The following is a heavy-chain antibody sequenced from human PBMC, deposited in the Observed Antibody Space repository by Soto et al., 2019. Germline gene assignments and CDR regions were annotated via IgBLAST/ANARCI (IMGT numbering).Heavy chain of an antibody. Sequence: ASETLSLTCTVSGGSISSYYWSWIRQPPGKGLEWIGYIYYSGSTNYNPSLKSRVTISVDTSKNQFSLKLSSVTAADTAVYYCARQVGYCSGGSCYSGNWFDPWGQGTLVTVSS. V-gene: IGHV4-59*08. J-gene: IGHJ5*02. D-gene: IGHD2-15*01. CDR2: IYYSGST. CDR1: GGSISSYY. CDR3: ARQVGYCSGGSCYSGNWFDP.